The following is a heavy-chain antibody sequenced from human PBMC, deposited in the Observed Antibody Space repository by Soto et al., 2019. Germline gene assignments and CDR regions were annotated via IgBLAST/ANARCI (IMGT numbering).Heavy chain of an antibody. CDR2: ISGSGGST. J-gene: IGHJ5*02. D-gene: IGHD2-15*01. Sequence: PGGSLRLSCAASGFTFSSYAMSWVRQAPGKGLEWVSAISGSGGSTYYADSVKGRFTISRDNSKNTLYLQMNSLRAEDTAVYYCAKDFEDIVVVVAAPGDWFDPWGQGTLVTVSS. CDR3: AKDFEDIVVVVAAPGDWFDP. CDR1: GFTFSSYA. V-gene: IGHV3-23*01.